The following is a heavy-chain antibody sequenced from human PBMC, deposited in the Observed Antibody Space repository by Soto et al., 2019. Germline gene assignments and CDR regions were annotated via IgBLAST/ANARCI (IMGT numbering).Heavy chain of an antibody. CDR2: ISGRGGVT. D-gene: IGHD3-22*01. V-gene: IGHV3-23*01. CDR3: AKDRQFRSYYESAGHYND. J-gene: IGHJ4*02. Sequence: EVQLLESGGGLVQPGGSLRLTCVGSGFTFRNQDMRWVRQAPGKGLEWVSGISGRGGVTYYADSVKGRFTISRDNSKNTLYLQMNNLRANDTAVYYCAKDRQFRSYYESAGHYNDWSQGTLGTVSS. CDR1: GFTFRNQD.